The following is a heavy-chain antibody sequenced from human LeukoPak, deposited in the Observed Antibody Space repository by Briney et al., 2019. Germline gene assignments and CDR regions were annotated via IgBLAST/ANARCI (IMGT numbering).Heavy chain of an antibody. J-gene: IGHJ6*03. V-gene: IGHV1-46*01. CDR2: INPSGGST. Sequence: ASVKVSCKASGYTFTSYYMHWVRQAPGQGFEWMGIINPSGGSTSYAQKFQGRVTMTRDMSTSTVYIELSSLRSEDTAVYYCARSGVTTVVARLNYYMDVWGKGTTVTVSS. CDR1: GYTFTSYY. D-gene: IGHD4-23*01. CDR3: ARSGVTTVVARLNYYMDV.